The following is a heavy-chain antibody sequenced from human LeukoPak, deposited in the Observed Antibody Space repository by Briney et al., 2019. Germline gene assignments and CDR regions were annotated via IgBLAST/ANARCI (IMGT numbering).Heavy chain of an antibody. V-gene: IGHV4-31*03. Sequence: SETLSLTRTVSLGSISSGGYYWSWIRQHPGKGLEWIGYIYYSGSTYYNPSLKSRLTLSVDTSKNQLSLKLSSVTAADTAVYYCARGPRYYYDSSGYYELDYWGQGTLVTVSS. D-gene: IGHD3-22*01. J-gene: IGHJ4*02. CDR2: IYYSGST. CDR1: LGSISSGGYY. CDR3: ARGPRYYYDSSGYYELDY.